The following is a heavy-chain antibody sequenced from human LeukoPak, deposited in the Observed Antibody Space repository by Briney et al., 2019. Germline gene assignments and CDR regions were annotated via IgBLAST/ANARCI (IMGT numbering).Heavy chain of an antibody. V-gene: IGHV4-39*07. CDR3: ARLAWGRLDY. CDR1: GGSISSSSYY. Sequence: SETLSLTCTVSGGSISSSSYYWGWIRQPPGKGLEWIGSIYYSGSTYYNPSLKSRVTISVDTSKNQFSLKLSSVTAADTAVYYCARLAWGRLDYWGQGTLVTVSS. D-gene: IGHD7-27*01. J-gene: IGHJ4*02. CDR2: IYYSGST.